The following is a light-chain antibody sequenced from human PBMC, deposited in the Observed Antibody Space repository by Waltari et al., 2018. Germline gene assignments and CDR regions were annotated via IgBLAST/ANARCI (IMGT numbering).Light chain of an antibody. V-gene: IGLV4-69*01. CDR2: VHSDGTH. Sequence: QLVLTQSPSASASLGVSVKPTCTLSSGHSGYAITWHQQQPGPGPRSLMKVHSDGTHNRGDGIPVRFLGSSSGAELNLIISRLQSEAESDYYCQTCSPDTVLFGGGTKLTVL. J-gene: IGLJ2*01. CDR1: SGHSGYA. CDR3: QTCSPDTVL.